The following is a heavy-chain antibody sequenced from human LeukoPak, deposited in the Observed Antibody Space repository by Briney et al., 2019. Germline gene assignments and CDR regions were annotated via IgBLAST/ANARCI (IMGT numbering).Heavy chain of an antibody. CDR1: GFTFDDYA. V-gene: IGHV3-9*01. CDR2: ISWNSGSI. Sequence: GRSLRLSCAASGFTFDDYAMHWVRQAPGKGLEWASGISWNSGSIGYADSVKGRFTISRDNAKNSLYLQMNSLRAEDTALYYCAKDLGRSSGWYVDYWGQGTLVTVSS. J-gene: IGHJ4*02. D-gene: IGHD6-19*01. CDR3: AKDLGRSSGWYVDY.